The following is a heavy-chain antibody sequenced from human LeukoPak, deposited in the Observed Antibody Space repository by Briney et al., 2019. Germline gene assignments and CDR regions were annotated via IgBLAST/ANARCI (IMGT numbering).Heavy chain of an antibody. CDR1: GFTFSSYW. J-gene: IGHJ5*02. V-gene: IGHV3-7*01. Sequence: PGGSLRLSCAASGFTFSSYWMSRVRQAPGKGLEWVANIKQDGSEKYYVDSVKGRFTISRDNAKNSLYLQMNSLRAEDTAVYYCARDRLAAIRGWFDPWGQGTLVTVSS. D-gene: IGHD2-15*01. CDR2: IKQDGSEK. CDR3: ARDRLAAIRGWFDP.